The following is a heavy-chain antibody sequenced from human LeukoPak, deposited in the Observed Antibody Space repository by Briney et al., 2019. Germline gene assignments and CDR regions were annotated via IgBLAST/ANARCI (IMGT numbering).Heavy chain of an antibody. CDR1: GLNFDDSA. V-gene: IGHV3-43*02. Sequence: GGSLRLSCVASGLNFDDSAVHWVLQAPGKGLEWVSLISADGGSTFSADSVKGRFSISRDNSKNSLYLQMNSLRSEDTAMYYCAKESGKFDYWGQGTLVAVSS. J-gene: IGHJ4*02. CDR2: ISADGGST. CDR3: AKESGKFDY.